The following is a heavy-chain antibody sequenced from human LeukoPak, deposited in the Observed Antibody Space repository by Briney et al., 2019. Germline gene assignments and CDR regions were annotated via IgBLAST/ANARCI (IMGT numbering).Heavy chain of an antibody. V-gene: IGHV3-33*01. Sequence: GGSLRLSCAASGFTFSSYGMHWVRQAPGKGLEWVAVIWYDGSNKYYADSVKGRFTISRDNSKNTLYLQMNSLRAEDTAVYYCASLPGYTGAFRPEDAFDIWGQGTMVTVPS. CDR3: ASLPGYTGAFRPEDAFDI. J-gene: IGHJ3*02. CDR2: IWYDGSNK. D-gene: IGHD6-13*01. CDR1: GFTFSSYG.